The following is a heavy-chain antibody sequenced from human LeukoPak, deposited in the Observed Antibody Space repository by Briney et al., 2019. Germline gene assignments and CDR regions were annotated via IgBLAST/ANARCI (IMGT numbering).Heavy chain of an antibody. CDR3: ARCPYDSGGYYSVPSHFDY. CDR2: IKQDGSEK. D-gene: IGHD3-22*01. J-gene: IGHJ4*02. CDR1: GFTFSSYW. Sequence: GGSLRLSCAASGFTFSSYWMTWVRQAPGKGLEWVANIKQDGSEKYYVDSVKGRFSISRDNAKNSLCPQMNSLSAEDTAVYYCARCPYDSGGYYSVPSHFDYWGQGTLVTVSS. V-gene: IGHV3-7*01.